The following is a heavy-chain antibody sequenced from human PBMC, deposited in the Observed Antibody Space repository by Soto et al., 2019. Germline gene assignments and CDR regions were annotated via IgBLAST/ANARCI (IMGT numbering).Heavy chain of an antibody. CDR3: AKMSTSSWYIDYFDF. Sequence: VQLLESGGGLVQPGGSLRLSCVASGISFTTYAMTWVRLAPGKGLEWVSGIGSSGGTIYYADSVKGRFTISRDISKNTVYLQMNSLRAEDTAVYYCAKMSTSSWYIDYFDFWGPGTLVTVSS. V-gene: IGHV3-23*01. J-gene: IGHJ4*02. D-gene: IGHD6-13*01. CDR1: GISFTTYA. CDR2: IGSSGGTI.